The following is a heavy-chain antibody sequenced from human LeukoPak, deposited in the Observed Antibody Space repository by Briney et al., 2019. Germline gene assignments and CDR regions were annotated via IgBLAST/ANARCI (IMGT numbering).Heavy chain of an antibody. CDR2: IYYSGST. CDR1: GGSISSSSYY. V-gene: IGHV4-39*07. CDR3: ARGVYCGGDCYTEVFRGGNWFDP. Sequence: PSETLSLTCTVSGGSISSSSYYWGWIRQPPGKGLEWIGSIYYSGSTYYNPSLKSRVTISVDRSKNQFSLKLSSVTAADTAVYYCARGVYCGGDCYTEVFRGGNWFDPWGQGTLVTVSS. D-gene: IGHD2-21*02. J-gene: IGHJ5*02.